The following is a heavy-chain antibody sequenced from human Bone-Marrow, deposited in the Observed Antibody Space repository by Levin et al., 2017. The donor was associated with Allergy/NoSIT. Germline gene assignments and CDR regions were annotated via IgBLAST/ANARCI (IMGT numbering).Heavy chain of an antibody. CDR1: GFFFSSYG. CDR3: AKNAGISSYYYGMDV. D-gene: IGHD6-6*01. J-gene: IGHJ6*02. Sequence: PGGSLRLSCAASGFFFSSYGMHWVRQAPGKGLEWVAVISNDGSNKYYVESVRGRFTISRDNSKNTLYLQMNSLRVEDTAVYYCAKNAGISSYYYGMDVWGQGTTVAVSS. V-gene: IGHV3-30*18. CDR2: ISNDGSNK.